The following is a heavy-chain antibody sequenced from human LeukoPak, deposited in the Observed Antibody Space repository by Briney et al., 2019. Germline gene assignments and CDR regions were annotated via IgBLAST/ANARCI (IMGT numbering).Heavy chain of an antibody. V-gene: IGHV4-31*03. CDR1: GGSISSGGYY. CDR3: ARLNLEDYYYGMDV. Sequence: NSSETLSLTCTVSGGSISSGGYYWSWIRQHPGKGLEWIGYIYYSGSTYYNPSLKSRVTISVDTSKNQFSLKLSSVTAADTAVYYCARLNLEDYYYGMDVWGQGTTVTVSS. CDR2: IYYSGST. J-gene: IGHJ6*02.